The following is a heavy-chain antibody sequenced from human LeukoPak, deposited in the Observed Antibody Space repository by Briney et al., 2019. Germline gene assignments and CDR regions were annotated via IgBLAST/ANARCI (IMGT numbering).Heavy chain of an antibody. Sequence: SDTLSLTCTVSGGSISSYYWSWIRQPPGKGLEWIGYIYYSGSTNYNPSLKSRVTISVDTSKNQFSLKLSSVTAADTAVYYCARDRGYSYGSGWFDPWGQGTLVTVSS. J-gene: IGHJ5*02. CDR1: GGSISSYY. CDR3: ARDRGYSYGSGWFDP. CDR2: IYYSGST. V-gene: IGHV4-59*01. D-gene: IGHD5-18*01.